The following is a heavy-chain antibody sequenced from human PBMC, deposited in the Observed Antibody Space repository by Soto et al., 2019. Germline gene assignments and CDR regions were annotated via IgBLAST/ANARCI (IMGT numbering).Heavy chain of an antibody. CDR2: IYWDDDK. D-gene: IGHD3-16*01. CDR1: GFSLTTRGVG. Sequence: QITLKESGPTLVKPTQTLTLTCTFSGFSLTTRGVGVGWIRQPPGKALECLALIYWDDDKRYSPSLQSRLSNTKDTSKNQVVLTMTNVYPMDTATYYCAHIPNYYQYDWFDPWGQGTLVSVSS. V-gene: IGHV2-5*02. J-gene: IGHJ5*02. CDR3: AHIPNYYQYDWFDP.